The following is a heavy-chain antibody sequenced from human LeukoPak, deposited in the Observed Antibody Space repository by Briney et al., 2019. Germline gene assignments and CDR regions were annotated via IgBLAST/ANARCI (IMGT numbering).Heavy chain of an antibody. CDR2: IYYSGST. J-gene: IGHJ3*02. D-gene: IGHD2-2*02. V-gene: IGHV4-39*01. Sequence: PSETLSLTCTVSGGSISSSSYYWGWIRQPPGKGLEWIGSIYYSGSTYYNPSLESRVTISVDTSKNQFSLKLSSVTAADTAVYYCARQGYCSSTSCYRHDAFDIWGHGTMVTVSS. CDR1: GGSISSSSYY. CDR3: ARQGYCSSTSCYRHDAFDI.